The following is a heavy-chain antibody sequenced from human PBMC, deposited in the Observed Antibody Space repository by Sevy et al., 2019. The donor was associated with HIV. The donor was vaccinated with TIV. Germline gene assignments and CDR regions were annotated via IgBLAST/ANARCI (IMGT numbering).Heavy chain of an antibody. CDR3: ARNGGDSNYHYNYMDV. J-gene: IGHJ6*03. Sequence: GRSLRLSCAASGFTFSSYPMHWVRQAPGKGLEWVAVISYEGTNKYYADSVKGRFTISRDNSKNTLYLQMNSLRDDDTAVYYCARNGGDSNYHYNYMDVWGKGTTVTVSS. V-gene: IGHV3-30-3*01. D-gene: IGHD2-21*02. CDR2: ISYEGTNK. CDR1: GFTFSSYP.